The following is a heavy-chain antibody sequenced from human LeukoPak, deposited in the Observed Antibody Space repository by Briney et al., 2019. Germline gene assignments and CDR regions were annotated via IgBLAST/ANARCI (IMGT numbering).Heavy chain of an antibody. CDR3: ANTYALGNYYKGGFDP. Sequence: ASVKVSCKASGYTFIDYYMHWVRQAPGQGLEWMGWINPNSGGTNYAQNFQGRVTMTRDTSIRTVYMELSRLRSADTAVYYCANTYALGNYYKGGFDPWGQGTLVTVSS. D-gene: IGHD3-10*01. CDR1: GYTFIDYY. J-gene: IGHJ5*02. V-gene: IGHV1-2*02. CDR2: INPNSGGT.